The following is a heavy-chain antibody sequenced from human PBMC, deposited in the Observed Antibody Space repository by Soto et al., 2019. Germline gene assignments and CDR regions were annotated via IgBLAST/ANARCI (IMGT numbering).Heavy chain of an antibody. CDR1: GGSISSPGYH. D-gene: IGHD3-22*01. CDR3: ARNYYDGSGLFY. J-gene: IGHJ4*02. Sequence: SETLSLTCTVSGGSISSPGYHWVWIRQPPGKGLEWIGSLDYSGVTFYNPSLKSRVTISADTSKTQFSLKVNSVTAADTAVYFCARNYYDGSGLFYWGQGTLVTVSS. CDR2: LDYSGVT. V-gene: IGHV4-39*01.